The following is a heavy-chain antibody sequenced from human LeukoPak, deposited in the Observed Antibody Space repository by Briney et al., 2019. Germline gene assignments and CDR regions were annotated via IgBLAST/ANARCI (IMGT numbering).Heavy chain of an antibody. CDR2: ISGSGGST. D-gene: IGHD3-22*01. V-gene: IGHV3-23*01. J-gene: IGHJ4*02. CDR3: AKSGVDYYDSSGYSYFDY. CDR1: GFTFSIYS. Sequence: GSLRLSCAASGFTFSIYSMNWVRQAPGKGLEWVSAISGSGGSTYYADSVKGRFTISRDNSKNTLYLQMNSLRAEDTAVYYCAKSGVDYYDSSGYSYFDYWGQGTLVTVSS.